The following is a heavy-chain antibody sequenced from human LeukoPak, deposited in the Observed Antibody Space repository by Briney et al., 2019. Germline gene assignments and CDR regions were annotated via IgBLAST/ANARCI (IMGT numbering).Heavy chain of an antibody. CDR2: INPNSGGT. D-gene: IGHD6-13*01. Sequence: ASVKVSCKASGYTFTGYYMHWVRQAPGQGLEWMGWINPNSGGTNYAQKFQGRVTMTRDTSIGTAYMELSRLRSDDTAVYYCAREEIAAAEVYNWFDPWGQGTLVTVSS. CDR3: AREEIAAAEVYNWFDP. CDR1: GYTFTGYY. V-gene: IGHV1-2*02. J-gene: IGHJ5*02.